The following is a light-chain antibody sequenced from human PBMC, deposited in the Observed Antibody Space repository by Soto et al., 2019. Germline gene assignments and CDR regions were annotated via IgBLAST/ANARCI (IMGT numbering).Light chain of an antibody. Sequence: QSVLTQPPSVSGAPGQRVTISCTGSSSNIGAGYDVHWYQQLPETAPKLLIYGNNNRPSGVPDRFSGSKSGTSASLAITGLQVEDESDYYCSAYAGSNTFVFGTGTKVTVL. CDR2: GNN. J-gene: IGLJ1*01. V-gene: IGLV1-40*01. CDR1: SSNIGAGYD. CDR3: SAYAGSNTFV.